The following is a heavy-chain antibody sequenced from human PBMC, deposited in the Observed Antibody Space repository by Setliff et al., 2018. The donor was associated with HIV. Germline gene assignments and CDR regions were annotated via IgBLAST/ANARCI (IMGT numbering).Heavy chain of an antibody. D-gene: IGHD2-2*02. CDR3: AKEQEIGSYLDP. J-gene: IGHJ5*02. V-gene: IGHV1-69*04. CDR2: IIPILGIP. Sequence: SVKVSCKASGGAFISHTFTWVRQAPGQGLEWMGRIIPILGIPNYAQNFQGRLTISADKSTRTAYLELSSLRSDDSAVYFCAKEQEIGSYLDPWGEGTLVTVSS. CDR1: GGAFISHT.